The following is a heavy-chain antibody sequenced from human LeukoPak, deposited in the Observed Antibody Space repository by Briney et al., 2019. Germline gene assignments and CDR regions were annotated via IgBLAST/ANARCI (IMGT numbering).Heavy chain of an antibody. Sequence: GSLRLSFAGSGFTFSSYSMGWVRQAPGKGLEWVANIKDSGIEKEYGDSVKGRFTISRDNAKNSLYLQMNSLRVEDTALYFCARWRGAQSEFDYWGQGTQVTVSS. J-gene: IGHJ4*02. CDR1: GFTFSSYS. CDR3: ARWRGAQSEFDY. D-gene: IGHD3-3*01. CDR2: IKDSGIEK. V-gene: IGHV3-7*01.